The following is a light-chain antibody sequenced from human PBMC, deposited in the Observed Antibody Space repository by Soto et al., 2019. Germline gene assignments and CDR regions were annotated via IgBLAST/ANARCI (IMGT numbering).Light chain of an antibody. V-gene: IGLV1-40*01. Sequence: QSVLTQPPSVTGAPGQRISISCTGSNSSIGAGYDVHWYQQLPGTAPNLLIYGNDSRPSGVPDRFSGSKSGTSASLAITGLQAEDEADYYCQSYDGSLSGYVFGSGTKLTVL. CDR1: NSSIGAGYD. CDR3: QSYDGSLSGYV. J-gene: IGLJ1*01. CDR2: GND.